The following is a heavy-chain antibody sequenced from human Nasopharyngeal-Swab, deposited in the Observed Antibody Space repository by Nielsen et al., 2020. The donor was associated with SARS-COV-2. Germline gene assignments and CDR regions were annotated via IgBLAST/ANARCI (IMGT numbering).Heavy chain of an antibody. D-gene: IGHD2-15*01. CDR1: GFSFSSYD. CDR3: TRGLHGIDY. Sequence: GGSLRLSCAASGFSFSSYDMHWVRRATGKGLEWVSSIGTVGDTYYPGSVKGRFTISREDAKNSFFLQMNSLRAEDTAVYYCTRGLHGIDYWGQGTLVTVSS. CDR2: IGTVGDT. J-gene: IGHJ4*02. V-gene: IGHV3-13*01.